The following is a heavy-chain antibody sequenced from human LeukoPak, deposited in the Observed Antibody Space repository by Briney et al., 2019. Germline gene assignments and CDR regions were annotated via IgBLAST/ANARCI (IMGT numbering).Heavy chain of an antibody. V-gene: IGHV3-48*03. CDR2: ISSSASTI. D-gene: IGHD4-11*01. J-gene: IGHJ4*02. CDR1: GFTFSSFE. Sequence: GGSLRLSCAASGFTFSSFEMNWVRQAPGKGLEWVSYISSSASTIYYADSVKGRFTISRDNAKNSLYLQMNSLRAEDTAVYYCARAMTSWGQGTLVTVSS. CDR3: ARAMTS.